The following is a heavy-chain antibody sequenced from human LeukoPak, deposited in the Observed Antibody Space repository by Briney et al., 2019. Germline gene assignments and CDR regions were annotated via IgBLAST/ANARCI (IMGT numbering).Heavy chain of an antibody. CDR3: ASLIVVVAAYNWFDP. Sequence: PSETLSLTCTVSGGSISSSSYYWGWIRQPPGKGLEWIGSIYYSGSTYYNPSLKSRVTISVDTSKNQFSLKLSSVTAADTAVYYCASLIVVVAAYNWFDPWGQGTLVTVSS. CDR2: IYYSGST. D-gene: IGHD2-21*02. CDR1: GGSISSSSYY. V-gene: IGHV4-39*01. J-gene: IGHJ5*02.